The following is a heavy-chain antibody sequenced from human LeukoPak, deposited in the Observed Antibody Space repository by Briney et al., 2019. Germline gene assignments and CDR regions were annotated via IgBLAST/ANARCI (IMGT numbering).Heavy chain of an antibody. J-gene: IGHJ4*02. CDR3: ASDSLGIVATN. CDR1: GGSISSGDYY. Sequence: SETLSLTCTVSGGSISSGDYYWSWIRQPPGKGLEWIGYIYYSGGTYYNPSLKSRVTISVDTSKNQFSLRLSSMTAADTAVYYCASDSLGIVATNWGQGTLVTVSS. D-gene: IGHD5-12*01. CDR2: IYYSGGT. V-gene: IGHV4-30-4*01.